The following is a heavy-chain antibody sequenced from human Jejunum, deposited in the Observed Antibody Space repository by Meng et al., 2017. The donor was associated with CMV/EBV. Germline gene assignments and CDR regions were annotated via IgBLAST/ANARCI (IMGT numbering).Heavy chain of an antibody. D-gene: IGHD5-12*01. Sequence: YSMSWISQAPGKGLEWVASISTSGISSISSSGSSMYYADSVKGRFTISRDNAGNSLYLQMNSLRAEDTAVYYCARVGPWLFRAFDIWGQGTMVTVSS. J-gene: IGHJ3*02. CDR1: YS. V-gene: IGHV3-11*01. CDR3: ARVGPWLFRAFDI. CDR2: ISSSGSSM.